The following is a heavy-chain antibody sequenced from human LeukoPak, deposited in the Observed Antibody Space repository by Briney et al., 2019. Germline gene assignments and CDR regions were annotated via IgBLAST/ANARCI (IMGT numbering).Heavy chain of an antibody. CDR2: IYTSGST. Sequence: SETLSLTCTVSGGSISSSGYYWGWIRQPAGKGLEWIGRIYTSGSTNYNPSLKSRVTMSVDTSKNQFSLKLSSVTAADTAVYYCARGGSSSAYYYYYMDVWGKGTTVTVSS. D-gene: IGHD6-6*01. V-gene: IGHV4-61*02. CDR3: ARGGSSSAYYYYYMDV. CDR1: GGSISSSGYY. J-gene: IGHJ6*03.